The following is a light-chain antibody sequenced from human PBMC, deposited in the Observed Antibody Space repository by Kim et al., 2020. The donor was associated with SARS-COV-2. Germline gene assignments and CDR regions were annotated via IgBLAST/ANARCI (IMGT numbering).Light chain of an antibody. CDR1: SSNIGAGYD. CDR2: VNN. CDR3: QSYDNSLSGSKV. J-gene: IGLJ3*02. Sequence: VTISCTGSSSNIGAGYDVHWYQQLPGTAPRLLIYVNNNRPSGVPDRFSGSKSDTSASLAITGLQAGDEADYYCQSYDNSLSGSKVFGGGTQLTVL. V-gene: IGLV1-40*01.